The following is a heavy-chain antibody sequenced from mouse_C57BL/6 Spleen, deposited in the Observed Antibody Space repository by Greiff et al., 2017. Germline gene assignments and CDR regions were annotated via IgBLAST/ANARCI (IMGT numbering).Heavy chain of an antibody. CDR2: INPNNGGT. CDR3: AREGNVSVAY. CDR1: GYTFTDYY. V-gene: IGHV1-26*01. Sequence: EVQLQQSGPELVKPGASVKISCKASGYTFTDYYMNWVKQSHGQSLEWIGDINPNNGGTSYNQKFKGKATLTVDKSSSTAYMELRSLTSEYSAVYYCAREGNVSVAYWGKGTLVTVSA. D-gene: IGHD6-2*01. J-gene: IGHJ3*01.